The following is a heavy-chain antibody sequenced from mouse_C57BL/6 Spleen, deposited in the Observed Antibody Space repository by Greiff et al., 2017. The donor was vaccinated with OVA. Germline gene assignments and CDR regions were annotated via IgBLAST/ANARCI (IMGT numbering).Heavy chain of an antibody. CDR2: IDPSDSYT. Sequence: QVQLQQPGAELVMPGASVKLSCKASGYTFTSCWMHWVKQRPGQGLEWIGEIDPSDSYTNYNQKFKGKSTLTVDKSSSTAYMQLSSLTSEDSAVYYCARVRDYFDVWGTGTTVTVSS. J-gene: IGHJ1*03. V-gene: IGHV1-69*01. D-gene: IGHD3-3*01. CDR3: ARVRDYFDV. CDR1: GYTFTSCW.